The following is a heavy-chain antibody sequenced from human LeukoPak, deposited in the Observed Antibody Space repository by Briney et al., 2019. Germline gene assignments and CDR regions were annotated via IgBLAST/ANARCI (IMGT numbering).Heavy chain of an antibody. Sequence: GGSLRLSCAASGFSFDDYAMSWVRQAPGKGLEWVSGINWSGVSTGYADSVKGRFTNSRDNTKNSLFLQLNSLRAEDTAFYYCAKGKDTLNPYWYFDVWGRGTLVSVSS. V-gene: IGHV3-20*04. J-gene: IGHJ2*01. CDR2: INWSGVST. CDR3: AKGKDTLNPYWYFDV. CDR1: GFSFDDYA. D-gene: IGHD5-18*01.